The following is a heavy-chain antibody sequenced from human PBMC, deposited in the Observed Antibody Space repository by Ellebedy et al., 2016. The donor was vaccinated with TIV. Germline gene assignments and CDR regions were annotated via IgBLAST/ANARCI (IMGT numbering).Heavy chain of an antibody. V-gene: IGHV3-30*03. J-gene: IGHJ6*02. CDR2: ISYDGSNK. CDR1: GFTFSSYG. D-gene: IGHD5-18*01. Sequence: GGSLRLSCAASGFTFSSYGMHWVRQAPGKGLQWVAVISYDGSNKYYADSVKGRFTISRDNSKNTLYLQMNSLRAEDTAVYYCARDRGGTAMVPWYYYGMDVWGQGTTVTVSS. CDR3: ARDRGGTAMVPWYYYGMDV.